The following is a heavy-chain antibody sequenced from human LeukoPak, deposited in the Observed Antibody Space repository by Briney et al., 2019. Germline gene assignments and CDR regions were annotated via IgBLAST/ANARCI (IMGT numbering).Heavy chain of an antibody. Sequence: SETLSLTCNVAGGSIINYYWSWIRQSAGTGLEWVGRIYITGSTTYNPSLQSRLSMSVDTSKNQFSLRLRSVSAADTAVYYYARLKYYDSTGYSPGYYMDVWGKGITVTVSS. J-gene: IGHJ6*03. D-gene: IGHD3-22*01. CDR2: IYITGST. CDR3: ARLKYYDSTGYSPGYYMDV. CDR1: GGSIINYY. V-gene: IGHV4-4*07.